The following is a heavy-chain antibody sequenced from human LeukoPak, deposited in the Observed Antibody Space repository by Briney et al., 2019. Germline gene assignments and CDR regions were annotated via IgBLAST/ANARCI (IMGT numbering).Heavy chain of an antibody. Sequence: KAGGSLRLSCAASGFTFSSYSMNWVRQAPGKGLEWVSSISSSSSYIYYADSVKGRFTISRDNAKNSLYLQMNSLRAEDTAVYYCARAMTLTVTTGFDYWGQGTLVTVSS. CDR1: GFTFSSYS. J-gene: IGHJ4*02. D-gene: IGHD4-17*01. CDR2: ISSSSSYI. V-gene: IGHV3-21*01. CDR3: ARAMTLTVTTGFDY.